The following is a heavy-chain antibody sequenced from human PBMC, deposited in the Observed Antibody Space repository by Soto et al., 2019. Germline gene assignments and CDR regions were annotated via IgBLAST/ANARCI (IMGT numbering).Heavy chain of an antibody. J-gene: IGHJ4*02. D-gene: IGHD2-2*01. CDR1: GGSFSGYY. V-gene: IGHV4-34*01. CDR3: VRTRCGSANCRPNFDY. Sequence: PSETLSLTCAVSGGSFSGYYWSWIRQPPGKGLEWIGEINHSEITNYSPSHKSRVTISVDTSKNQFSLKLNSVTAADTAVYYCVRTRCGSANCRPNFDYWGQGTLVTVSS. CDR2: INHSEIT.